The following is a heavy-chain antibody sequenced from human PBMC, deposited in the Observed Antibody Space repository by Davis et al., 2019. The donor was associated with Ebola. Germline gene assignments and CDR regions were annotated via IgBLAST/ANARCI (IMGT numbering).Heavy chain of an antibody. CDR2: IYYSGST. D-gene: IGHD3-9*01. CDR1: GGPISSSSYY. CDR3: ARGHLYYDILTGYSPFDY. J-gene: IGHJ4*02. V-gene: IGHV4-39*07. Sequence: MPSETLSLTCTVSGGPISSSSYYWAWICQPPGTGLEWIGSIYYSGSTNYNPSLKSRVTISVDTSKNQFSLKLSSVTAADTAVYYCARGHLYYDILTGYSPFDYWGQGTLVTVSS.